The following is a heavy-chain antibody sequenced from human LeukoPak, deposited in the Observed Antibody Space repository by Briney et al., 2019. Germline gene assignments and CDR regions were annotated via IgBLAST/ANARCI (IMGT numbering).Heavy chain of an antibody. V-gene: IGHV3-23*01. Sequence: GGSLRLSCAASGFTFSSYAMSWVRQAPGKGLEWVSAISGSGGSTYYADSVKGRFTISRDNSKNTLYLQMNSLRAEDTAVYYCAKEVPPQRWELRSGSFDYWGQGTLVTVSS. CDR3: AKEVPPQRWELRSGSFDY. D-gene: IGHD1-26*01. CDR1: GFTFSSYA. CDR2: ISGSGGST. J-gene: IGHJ4*02.